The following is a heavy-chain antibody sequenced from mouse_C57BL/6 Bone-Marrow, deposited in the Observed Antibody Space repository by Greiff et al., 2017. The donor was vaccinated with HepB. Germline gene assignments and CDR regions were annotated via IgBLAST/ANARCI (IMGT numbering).Heavy chain of an antibody. CDR2: IDPSDSYT. D-gene: IGHD1-1*01. CDR1: GYTFTSYW. V-gene: IGHV1-50*01. CDR3: ARSSSYGRVYFDY. Sequence: QVQLQQPGAELVKPGASVKLSCKASGYTFTSYWMQWVKQRPGQGLEWIGEIDPSDSYTNYNQKFKGKSTLTVDKSSSTAYMQLSSLTSEDSAVYYCARSSSYGRVYFDYWGQGTTLTVSS. J-gene: IGHJ2*01.